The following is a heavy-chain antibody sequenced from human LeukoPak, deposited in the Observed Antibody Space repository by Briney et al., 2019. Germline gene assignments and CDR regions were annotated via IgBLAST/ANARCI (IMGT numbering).Heavy chain of an antibody. Sequence: LTGGSLRLSCAASGFTFSSYAMNWVRQAPGKGLEWVSTISGGGGSTYYADSVKGRFTISRDNSKNTLYLQMNSLRAEDTAVYHCAKDNGGEYYYYYYGMDVWGQGTTVTVSS. V-gene: IGHV3-23*01. CDR1: GFTFSSYA. J-gene: IGHJ6*02. D-gene: IGHD4-23*01. CDR2: ISGGGGST. CDR3: AKDNGGEYYYYYYGMDV.